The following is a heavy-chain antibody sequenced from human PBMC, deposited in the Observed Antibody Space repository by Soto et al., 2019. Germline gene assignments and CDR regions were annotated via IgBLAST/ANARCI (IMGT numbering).Heavy chain of an antibody. D-gene: IGHD3-16*01. J-gene: IGHJ5*02. V-gene: IGHV4-34*01. CDR1: GGSFSGYY. CDR3: ARFLGGWRLRFDP. CDR2: INHSGST. Sequence: SETLSLTCAVYGGSFSGYYWSWIRQPPGKGLEWIGEINHSGSTNYNPSLKSRVTISVDTSKNQFSLKLSSVTAAYTVVYYCARFLGGWRLRFDPWGQGTLVTVSS.